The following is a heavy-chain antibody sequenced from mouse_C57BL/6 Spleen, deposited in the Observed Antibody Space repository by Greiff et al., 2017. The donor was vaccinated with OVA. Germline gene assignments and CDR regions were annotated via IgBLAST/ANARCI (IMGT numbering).Heavy chain of an antibody. Sequence: VQLQQSGAELVRPGASVTLSCKASGYTFTDYEMHWVKQTPVHGLEWIGAIDPETGGTAYNQKFKGKAILTADKSSSTAYMELRSLTSEDSAVYYCTRREGYGYYAMDYWGQGTSVTVSS. V-gene: IGHV1-15*01. CDR2: IDPETGGT. CDR3: TRREGYGYYAMDY. J-gene: IGHJ4*01. CDR1: GYTFTDYE. D-gene: IGHD1-1*02.